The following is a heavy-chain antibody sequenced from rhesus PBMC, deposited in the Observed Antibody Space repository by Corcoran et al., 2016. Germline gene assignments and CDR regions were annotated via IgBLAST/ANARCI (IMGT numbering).Heavy chain of an antibody. CDR3: AKWGLNSGCSG. CDR2: ISNDGSLK. CDR1: GFILSNYG. J-gene: IGHJ4*01. Sequence: EVQLVESGGGLVQPGGSLRLSCAASGFILSNYGMTWVGQARGKGLEWVSYISNDGSLKYYADSVKGRFTISRDSSQNTLSLQMNSLRGEDTAVYYCAKWGLNSGCSGWGQGVLVTVSS. D-gene: IGHD6S26*01. V-gene: IGHV3S5*01.